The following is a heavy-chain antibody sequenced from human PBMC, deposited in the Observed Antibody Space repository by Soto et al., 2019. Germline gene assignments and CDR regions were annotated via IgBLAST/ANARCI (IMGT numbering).Heavy chain of an antibody. D-gene: IGHD4-17*01. CDR1: GFTFSSYA. Sequence: EVQLLESGGGLVQPGGSLTLSCAASGFTFSSYAMSWVRQAPGKGLEWVSAISGSGGSTYYADSVKGRFTISRDNSKNTLYLQMNSLRAEDTVVYYCAKVCGDYGYYYYYVDVWGKGTTVTLSS. CDR2: ISGSGGST. V-gene: IGHV3-23*01. CDR3: AKVCGDYGYYYYYVDV. J-gene: IGHJ6*03.